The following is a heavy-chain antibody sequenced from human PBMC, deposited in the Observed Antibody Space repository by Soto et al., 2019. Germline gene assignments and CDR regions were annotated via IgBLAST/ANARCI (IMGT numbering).Heavy chain of an antibody. J-gene: IGHJ4*02. CDR3: AKDRNYYDSSGYDY. Sequence: EVQLLESGGGLVQPGGSLRLSCAASGFTFNSYAMSWVRQAPGKGLEWVSTIIGSGGSTYYADSVKGRFSVSRDNSKNTLYLQMNSLSAEDTAVYYCAKDRNYYDSSGYDYWGQGTLVTVSS. CDR2: IIGSGGST. CDR1: GFTFNSYA. D-gene: IGHD3-22*01. V-gene: IGHV3-23*01.